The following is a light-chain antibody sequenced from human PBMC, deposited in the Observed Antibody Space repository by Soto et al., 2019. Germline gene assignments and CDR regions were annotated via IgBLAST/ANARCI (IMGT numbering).Light chain of an antibody. CDR2: EDD. J-gene: IGLJ2*01. Sequence: NFMLTQPHSVSESPGKTVTISCTGSGGSIATNYVQWHQQRPGSAPTTVIYEDDKRPSGVPDRFSGSIDRSSNSASLIISGLKTEDEADYYCQSHASTNVVFGRGTKVTVL. V-gene: IGLV6-57*02. CDR1: GGSIATNY. CDR3: QSHASTNVV.